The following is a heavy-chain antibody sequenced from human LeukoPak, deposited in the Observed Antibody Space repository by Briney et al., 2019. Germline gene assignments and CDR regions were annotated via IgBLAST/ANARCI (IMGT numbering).Heavy chain of an antibody. J-gene: IGHJ5*02. CDR2: VSTSSSYI. CDR1: GFTFSNAW. CDR3: ARDGGTYGQFDP. Sequence: GGSLRLSCAASGFTFSNAWMSWARQAPGKGLEWVSSVSTSSSYIYYADSVKGRFTISRYNAKNSLYLQMNSLRAEDTAVYYCARDGGTYGQFDPWGQGTLVTVSS. V-gene: IGHV3-21*01. D-gene: IGHD3-10*01.